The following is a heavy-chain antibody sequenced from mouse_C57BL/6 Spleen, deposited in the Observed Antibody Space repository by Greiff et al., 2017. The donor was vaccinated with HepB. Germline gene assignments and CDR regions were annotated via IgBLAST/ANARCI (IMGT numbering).Heavy chain of an antibody. CDR3: ARERLGRGWYFDV. CDR2: IYPGSGNT. Sequence: QVQLQQSGAELVRPGASVKLSCKASGYTFTDYYINWVKQRPGQGLEWIARIYPGSGNTYYNEKFKGKATLTAEKSSSTAYMQLSSLTSEDSAVYFCARERLGRGWYFDVWGTGTTVTVSS. J-gene: IGHJ1*03. D-gene: IGHD4-1*01. CDR1: GYTFTDYY. V-gene: IGHV1-76*01.